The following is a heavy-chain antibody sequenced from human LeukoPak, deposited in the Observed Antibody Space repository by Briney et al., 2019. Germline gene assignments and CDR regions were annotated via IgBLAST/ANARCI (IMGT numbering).Heavy chain of an antibody. Sequence: GESLKISCKASGYSFTSYWIAWVRQMPGKGLEWVGIIYPGGSATSYSPSSQGKVTISANKSISTAYLQSSSTRASDSAMFYCARHGYSTDPHDYWGQGTLVTVSS. CDR3: ARHGYSTDPHDY. J-gene: IGHJ4*02. D-gene: IGHD5-12*01. CDR2: IYPGGSAT. V-gene: IGHV5-51*01. CDR1: GYSFTSYW.